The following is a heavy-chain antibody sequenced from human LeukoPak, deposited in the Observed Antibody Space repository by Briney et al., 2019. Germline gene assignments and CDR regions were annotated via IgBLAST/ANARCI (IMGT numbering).Heavy chain of an antibody. CDR1: GGSISSSSYY. CDR2: IYYSGST. CDR3: ASQRKTGEPYYFDY. V-gene: IGHV4-39*02. D-gene: IGHD7-27*01. Sequence: PSETLSLTCTVSGGSISSSSYYWGWIRQPPGKGLEWIGRIYYSGSTYYNPSLKSRVTISIDTSKNHFSLELNSVTAADTAVYYCASQRKTGEPYYFDYWGQGTLVTVSS. J-gene: IGHJ4*02.